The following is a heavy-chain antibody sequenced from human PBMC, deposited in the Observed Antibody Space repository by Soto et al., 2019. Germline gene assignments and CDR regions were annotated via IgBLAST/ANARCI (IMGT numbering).Heavy chain of an antibody. J-gene: IGHJ4*02. CDR2: IIPIFGTA. V-gene: IGHV1-69*13. Sequence: SVKVSCRASGGTFSSYAISWVRQAPGQGLEWMGGIIPIFGTANYAQKFQGRVTITADESTSTAYMELSSLRSEDTAVYYCAREYYDSSGYPGYYFDYWGQGTQVTVSS. CDR1: GGTFSSYA. CDR3: AREYYDSSGYPGYYFDY. D-gene: IGHD3-22*01.